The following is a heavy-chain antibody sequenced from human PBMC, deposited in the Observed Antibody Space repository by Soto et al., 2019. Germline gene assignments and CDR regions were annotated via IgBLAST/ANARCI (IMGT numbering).Heavy chain of an antibody. CDR1: GGSFSTYY. CDR2: INHNGNN. D-gene: IGHD2-2*01. J-gene: IGHJ6*02. Sequence: SETLSLTCVVSGGSFSTYYYSWIRQSPGKGLEWIGEINHNGNNNYSPSLKSRVTMSLDTSKNQFSLKLTSVTAADTAVYYCARHSPVVPPCMDVWGQGTTVTVSS. V-gene: IGHV4-34*01. CDR3: ARHSPVVPPCMDV.